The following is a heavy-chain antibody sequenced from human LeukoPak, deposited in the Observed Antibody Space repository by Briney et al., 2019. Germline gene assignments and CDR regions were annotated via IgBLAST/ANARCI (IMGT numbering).Heavy chain of an antibody. V-gene: IGHV3-33*01. CDR2: IWYDGSNK. Sequence: GRSLRLSCAASGFTFSSYGMHWVRQAPGKGLEWVAVIWYDGSNKYYADSVKGRFTISRDNSKNTLYLQMNSLRAEDTAVYYCARDLQEGAFDYWGQGTLVTVSS. CDR3: ARDLQEGAFDY. D-gene: IGHD1-1*01. CDR1: GFTFSSYG. J-gene: IGHJ4*02.